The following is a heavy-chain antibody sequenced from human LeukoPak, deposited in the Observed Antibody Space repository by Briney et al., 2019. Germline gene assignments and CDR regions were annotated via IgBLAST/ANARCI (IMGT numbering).Heavy chain of an antibody. CDR2: FDPEDGET. CDR1: GYTLTELS. D-gene: IGHD3-22*01. Sequence: GASVKVSCKVSGYTLTELSMHWVRQAPGKGLEWMGGFDPEDGETIYAQKFQGRVTMTEDTSTDAAYMELSSLRSEDTAVYYCATGFYDSSGYYYDYYFDYWGQGTLVTVSS. J-gene: IGHJ4*02. V-gene: IGHV1-24*01. CDR3: ATGFYDSSGYYYDYYFDY.